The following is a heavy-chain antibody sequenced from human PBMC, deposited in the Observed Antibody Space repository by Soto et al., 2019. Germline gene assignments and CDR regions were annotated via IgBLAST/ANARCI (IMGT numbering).Heavy chain of an antibody. V-gene: IGHV1-18*01. J-gene: IGHJ3*02. CDR2: ISAYNGNT. Sequence: ASVKVSCKASGYTFTSYGISWVRQAPGQGLEWMGWISAYNGNTNYAQKLQGRVAVTEDTSTNTAYMELSGLGSQDTAVYYCAKVKSGWYLNGFDMWGQGTMVTVSS. CDR1: GYTFTSYG. D-gene: IGHD6-19*01. CDR3: AKVKSGWYLNGFDM.